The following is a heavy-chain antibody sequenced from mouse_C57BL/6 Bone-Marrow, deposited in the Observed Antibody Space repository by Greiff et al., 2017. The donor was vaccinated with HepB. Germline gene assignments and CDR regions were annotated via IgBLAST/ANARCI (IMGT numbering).Heavy chain of an antibody. CDR2: IRNKANGYTT. D-gene: IGHD3-3*01. J-gene: IGHJ3*01. CDR1: GFTFTDYY. CDR3: ARLGQGFAY. Sequence: EVQLVESGGGLVQPGGSLSLSCAASGFTFTDYYMSWVRQPPGKALEWLGFIRNKANGYTTEYSASVKGRFTISRDNSQSILYLQMNALRAEDSATYYCARLGQGFAYWGQGTLVTVSA. V-gene: IGHV7-3*01.